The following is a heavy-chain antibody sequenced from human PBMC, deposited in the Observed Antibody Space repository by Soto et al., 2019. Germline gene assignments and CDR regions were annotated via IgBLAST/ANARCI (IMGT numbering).Heavy chain of an antibody. CDR2: ISHSGTTI. J-gene: IGHJ4*02. CDR3: ARFARYGDYGESFDS. V-gene: IGHV3-11*01. CDR1: GFTFSDYY. D-gene: IGHD4-17*01. Sequence: QVQLVESGGDLVKPGGSLTLSCAASGFTFSDYYMSWIRQAPGKGLEWVSYISHSGTTIYYADSVKGRFTISRDNAKNSLYLQMNSLRAEDTAVYYCARFARYGDYGESFDSWGQGTLVTVSS.